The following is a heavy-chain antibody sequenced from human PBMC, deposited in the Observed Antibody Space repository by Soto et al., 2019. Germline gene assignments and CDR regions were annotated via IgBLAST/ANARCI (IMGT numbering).Heavy chain of an antibody. D-gene: IGHD3-22*01. CDR2: IDPSDSYT. CDR3: ARWLSSNYYYYGMDV. Sequence: GESLKISCKGSGYSFTSYCISWVRQMPGKGLEWMGRIDPSDSYTNYSPSFQGHVTISADKSISTAYLQWSSLKASDTAIYYCARWLSSNYYYYGMDVWGQGTTVTVSS. V-gene: IGHV5-10-1*01. CDR1: GYSFTSYC. J-gene: IGHJ6*02.